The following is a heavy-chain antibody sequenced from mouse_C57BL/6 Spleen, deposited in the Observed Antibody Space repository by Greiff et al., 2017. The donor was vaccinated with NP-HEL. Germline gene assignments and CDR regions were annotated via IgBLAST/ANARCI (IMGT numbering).Heavy chain of an antibody. J-gene: IGHJ2*01. CDR3: ARRGVVGYFDY. CDR1: GFTFSSYA. CDR2: ISDGGSYT. Sequence: EVQGVESGGGLVKPGGSLKLSCAASGFTFSSYAMPWVRQTPEKRLEWVATISDGGSYTYYPDNVQGRFTISRDNANNTLYLQLSHLKSEDTAMYYCARRGVVGYFDYWGQGTTLTVSS. V-gene: IGHV5-4*03. D-gene: IGHD1-1*01.